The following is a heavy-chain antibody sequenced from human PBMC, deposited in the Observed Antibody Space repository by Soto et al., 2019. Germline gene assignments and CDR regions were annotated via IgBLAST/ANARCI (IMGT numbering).Heavy chain of an antibody. CDR2: IIPIFGTA. CDR1: GGTFSSYA. CDR3: ASWYYYDSSGAPYGMDV. D-gene: IGHD3-22*01. J-gene: IGHJ6*02. V-gene: IGHV1-69*13. Sequence: SVKGSCKASGGTFSSYAISWVRQAPGQGLEWMGGIIPIFGTANYAQKFQGRVAITADESTSTAYMELSSLRSEDTAVYYCASWYYYDSSGAPYGMDVWGQGTTVTVSS.